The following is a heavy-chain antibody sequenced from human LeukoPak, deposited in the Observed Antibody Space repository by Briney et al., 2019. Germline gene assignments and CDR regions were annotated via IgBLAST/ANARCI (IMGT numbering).Heavy chain of an antibody. J-gene: IGHJ4*02. V-gene: IGHV3-23*01. CDR3: AKDPWFGELFGY. CDR2: ISGSGGST. Sequence: GGSLRLSCAASGFTFSSYAMSRVRQAPRKGLEWVSAISGSGGSTYYADSVQGRFTISRDNSKNTLYLQMNSLRAEDTAVYYCAKDPWFGELFGYWGQGTLVTVSS. CDR1: GFTFSSYA. D-gene: IGHD3-10*01.